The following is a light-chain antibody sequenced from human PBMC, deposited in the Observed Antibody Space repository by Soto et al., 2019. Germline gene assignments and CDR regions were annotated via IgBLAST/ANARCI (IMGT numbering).Light chain of an antibody. Sequence: DIQMAQPPSSVSASVGDRVTITCRASQCISILLACYQQKPGQAPKLLIYAAASLQSGVPSRCSGSGSGTDFTLTISSLQPEDFATYFCQQTNSCPPAFGPGTKVDI. J-gene: IGKJ3*01. CDR2: AAA. V-gene: IGKV1-12*01. CDR3: QQTNSCPPA. CDR1: QCISIL.